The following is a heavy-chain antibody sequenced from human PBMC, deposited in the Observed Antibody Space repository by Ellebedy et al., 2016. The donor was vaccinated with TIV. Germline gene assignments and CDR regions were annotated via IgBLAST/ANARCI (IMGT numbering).Heavy chain of an antibody. Sequence: ASVKVSCKASGYTFTGYPINWVRQALGQGLEWLGWINMNTGNPTYAQGFTGRFVFSLDTSVSTAYLQISSLKAEDTAVYYCARDSRYNWNDWDYYHMDVWGKGTTVTVSS. CDR3: ARDSRYNWNDWDYYHMDV. CDR1: GYTFTGYP. CDR2: INMNTGNP. V-gene: IGHV7-4-1*02. J-gene: IGHJ6*03. D-gene: IGHD1-1*01.